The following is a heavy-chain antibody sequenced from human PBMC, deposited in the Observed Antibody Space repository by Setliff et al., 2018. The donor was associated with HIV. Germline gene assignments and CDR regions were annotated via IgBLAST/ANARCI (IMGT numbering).Heavy chain of an antibody. CDR3: ASGSGYCTKGDCYIGVHRTPDKYYFDS. CDR2: IVPLFGTT. V-gene: IGHV1-69*05. Sequence: SVKVSCKPSGYTFTTYGLSWVRQAPGQGLEWMGGIVPLFGTTNYAQNFQGRLTITTDQIMTTAYMELTSLRSEDTAVYYCASGSGYCTKGDCYIGVHRTPDKYYFDSWGQGTLVTVSS. J-gene: IGHJ4*02. D-gene: IGHD2-8*01. CDR1: GYTFTTYG.